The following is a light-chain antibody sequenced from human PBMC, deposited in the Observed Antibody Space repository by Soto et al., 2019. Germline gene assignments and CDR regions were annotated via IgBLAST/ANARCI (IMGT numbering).Light chain of an antibody. Sequence: DIQMTQSPSSLSASVGDRVTMTVGASQSISSYLNWYQQKPGKAPKLLIYAASSLQSGVPSRFSGSGSGTDFTLTISSLQPEDFATYYCQQSYSTPRTFGQGTKVDIK. J-gene: IGKJ1*01. CDR2: AAS. CDR3: QQSYSTPRT. CDR1: QSISSY. V-gene: IGKV1-39*01.